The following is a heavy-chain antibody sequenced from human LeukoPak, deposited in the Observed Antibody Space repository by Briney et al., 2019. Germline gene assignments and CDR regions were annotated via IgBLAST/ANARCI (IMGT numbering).Heavy chain of an antibody. CDR3: TKEQGPQIRSWHLEY. V-gene: IGHV3-23*01. CDR2: ISGSGDIT. D-gene: IGHD6-13*01. J-gene: IGHJ4*02. Sequence: GGSLRLSCAASGFTFSRYAMSWVRQPPGKGLEWVSVISGSGDITYYVDSVKGRFTISRDNSKNTLYLQMNSLRAEDTAVYYCTKEQGPQIRSWHLEYWGQGTLVTVSS. CDR1: GFTFSRYA.